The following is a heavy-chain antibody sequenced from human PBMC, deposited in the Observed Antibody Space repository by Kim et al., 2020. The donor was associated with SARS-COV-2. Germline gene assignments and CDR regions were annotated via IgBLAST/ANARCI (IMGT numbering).Heavy chain of an antibody. CDR3: ARDLGSGGDWYFDL. CDR1: GFTFSSYW. CDR2: IKQDGSEK. D-gene: IGHD2-15*01. Sequence: GGSLRLSCAASGFTFSSYWMSWVRQAPGKGLEWVANIKQDGSEKYYVDSVKGRFTISRDNAKNSLYLQMNSLRAEDTAVYYCARDLGSGGDWYFDLWGRGTLVTVSS. V-gene: IGHV3-7*03. J-gene: IGHJ2*01.